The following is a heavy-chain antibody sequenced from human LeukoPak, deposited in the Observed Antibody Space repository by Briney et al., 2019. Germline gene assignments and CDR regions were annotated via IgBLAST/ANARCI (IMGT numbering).Heavy chain of an antibody. CDR2: IYFSGTP. CDR3: ARTSSWYAGAWFDS. CDR1: RGSIRTADYS. J-gene: IGHJ5*01. V-gene: IGHV4-39*01. Sequence: SETLSLTCTVSRGSIRTADYSWAWGRQPPGEGLEWLGSIYFSGTPYFNPSLKSRVAVSIDTSKHRFSLNVTSVNASDTAVYFCARTSSWYAGAWFDSWGQGTLVTVSS. D-gene: IGHD6-13*01.